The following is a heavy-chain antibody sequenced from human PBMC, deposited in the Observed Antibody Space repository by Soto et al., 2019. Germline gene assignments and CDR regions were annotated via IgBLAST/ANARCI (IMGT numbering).Heavy chain of an antibody. V-gene: IGHV3-15*01. J-gene: IGHJ6*03. Sequence: PGGSLRLSCAASEFTFSDYYMSWIRQAPGKGLEWVGRIKSKTDGGTTDYAAPVKGRFTISRDDSKNTLYLQMNSLKTEDTAVYYCTTDAAYSSSSKYYYYYMDVWGKGTTVTVSS. CDR3: TTDAAYSSSSKYYYYYMDV. CDR2: IKSKTDGGTT. CDR1: EFTFSDYY. D-gene: IGHD6-6*01.